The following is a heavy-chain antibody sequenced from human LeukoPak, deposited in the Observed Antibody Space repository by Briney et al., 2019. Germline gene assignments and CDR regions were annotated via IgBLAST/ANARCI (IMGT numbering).Heavy chain of an antibody. CDR1: RFTFSSYA. J-gene: IGHJ2*01. Sequence: GGSLRLSCAASRFTFSSYAMSWVRQAPGKGLEWASTISGRGDSTYYADSVKGRFTISRDNSRNTLYLQMNTLRAEDTAVYYCAKAIAAPVWYFDLWGRGTLVTVSS. V-gene: IGHV3-23*01. CDR2: ISGRGDST. CDR3: AKAIAAPVWYFDL. D-gene: IGHD6-13*01.